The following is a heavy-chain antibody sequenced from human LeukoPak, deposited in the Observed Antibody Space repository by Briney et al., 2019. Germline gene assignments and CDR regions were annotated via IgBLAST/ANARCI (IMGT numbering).Heavy chain of an antibody. CDR3: AKDFTPATRSHSWMDV. V-gene: IGHV3-30*18. CDR1: VFTFSSYG. D-gene: IGHD2-15*01. CDR2: ISYDGSNK. Sequence: GGSLRLSCAASVFTFSSYGMHWVRQAPGKGLEWVAVISYDGSNKYYADSVKGRFTISRDNSKNTLYLQMNSLRAEDTAVYYCAKDFTPATRSHSWMDVWGQGTTVTVSS. J-gene: IGHJ6*02.